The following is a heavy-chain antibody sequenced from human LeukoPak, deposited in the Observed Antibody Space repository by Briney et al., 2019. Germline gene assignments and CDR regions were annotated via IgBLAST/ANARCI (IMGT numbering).Heavy chain of an antibody. J-gene: IGHJ4*02. D-gene: IGHD3-10*01. CDR1: GFTFNNYA. CDR3: AKHLDASGTYGNFDY. Sequence: PGGSLRLSCAASGFTFNNYAMSWVRQAPGKRLEWVSVISDSGSFTYYGDSVKGRFTISRDNSKNTLFLQMNSLRAEDTAVYYCAKHLDASGTYGNFDYCGQGTLVTVSS. CDR2: ISDSGSFT. V-gene: IGHV3-23*01.